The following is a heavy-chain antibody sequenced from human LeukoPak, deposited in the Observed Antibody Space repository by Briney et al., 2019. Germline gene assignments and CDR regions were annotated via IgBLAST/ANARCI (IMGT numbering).Heavy chain of an antibody. CDR2: IIPIFGTA. D-gene: IGHD6-6*01. J-gene: IGHJ6*02. CDR1: GGTFSSYA. CDR3: ARDGLSSSPRYYYYGMDV. V-gene: IGHV1-69*13. Sequence: SVKVSCKASGGTFSSYAISWVRQAPGQGLEWMGGIIPIFGTANYAQKFQGRVTITADESTSTAYMELRSLRSDDTAVYYCARDGLSSSPRYYYYGMDVWGQGTTVTVSS.